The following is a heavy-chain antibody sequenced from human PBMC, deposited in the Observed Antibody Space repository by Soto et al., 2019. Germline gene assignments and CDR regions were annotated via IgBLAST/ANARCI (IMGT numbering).Heavy chain of an antibody. CDR3: ARGRSWASGSVYYYYYYGMDV. CDR1: GGSFSGYY. J-gene: IGHJ6*02. Sequence: PSETLSLTCAVYGGSFSGYYWSWIRQPPGKGLEWIGEINHSGSTNYNPSLKSRVTISVDTSKNQFSLKLSSVTAADTAVYYCARGRSWASGSVYYYYYYGMDVWGQGTTVTVS. CDR2: INHSGST. V-gene: IGHV4-34*01. D-gene: IGHD3-10*01.